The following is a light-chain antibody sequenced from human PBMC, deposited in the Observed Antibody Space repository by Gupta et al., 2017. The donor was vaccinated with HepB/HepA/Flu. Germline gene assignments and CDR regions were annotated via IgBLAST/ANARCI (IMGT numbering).Light chain of an antibody. CDR3: QQYGNLPLT. V-gene: IGKV1-33*01. CDR2: DAS. Sequence: IQMPQSPSSLSASVGDRVTITCQASQDISNYLNWYQQKPGKAPKLLIYDASKLETGVPSRFSGSGSGTDFTFTISSLQPEDIATYYCQQYGNLPLTFGGGTKVEIK. CDR1: QDISNY. J-gene: IGKJ4*02.